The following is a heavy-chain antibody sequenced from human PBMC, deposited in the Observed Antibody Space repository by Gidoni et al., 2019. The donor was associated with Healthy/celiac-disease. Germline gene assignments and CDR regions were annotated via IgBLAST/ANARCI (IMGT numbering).Heavy chain of an antibody. J-gene: IGHJ2*01. CDR2: ISSSGSTI. V-gene: IGHV3-48*03. Sequence: EVQLVESGGGLVQPGGSLRLSCAASGFTFRSYEMNWVRQAPGKGLEWVSYISSSGSTIYYADSVKGRFTISRDNAKNSLYLQMNSLRAEDTAVYYCARCIAAAGIYWYFDLWGRGTLVTVSS. CDR1: GFTFRSYE. D-gene: IGHD6-13*01. CDR3: ARCIAAAGIYWYFDL.